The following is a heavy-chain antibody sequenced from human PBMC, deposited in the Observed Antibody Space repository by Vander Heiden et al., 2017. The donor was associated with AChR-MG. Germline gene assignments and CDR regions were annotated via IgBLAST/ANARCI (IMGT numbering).Heavy chain of an antibody. J-gene: IGHJ6*02. Sequence: EVQLLESGGGLVQPGGSLRLSCAASGFTFINYAMSWVRQAPGKGLEWVSTIGAGGGTTYHADSVKGRLTISKDNSKDTLYLQMNSLRAEDTAVYYCVKDVNSYYSRMDVWGQGTTVTVSS. CDR2: IGAGGGTT. V-gene: IGHV3-23*01. CDR1: GFTFINYA. D-gene: IGHD4-4*01. CDR3: VKDVNSYYSRMDV.